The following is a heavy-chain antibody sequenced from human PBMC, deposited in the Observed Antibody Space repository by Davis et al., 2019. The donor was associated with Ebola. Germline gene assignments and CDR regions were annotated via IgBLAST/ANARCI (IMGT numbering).Heavy chain of an antibody. CDR3: AKEGGDTDY. V-gene: IGHV3-74*01. Sequence: GESLKISCAASGFTFSNFWMHWVRQAPGKGLVCVSRINNDGSITNYADSVKGRFTISRDNAKNTLYLQMNSLRAEDTALYYCAKEGGDTDYWGQGTLVTVSS. J-gene: IGHJ4*02. CDR2: INNDGSIT. CDR1: GFTFSNFW. D-gene: IGHD5-18*01.